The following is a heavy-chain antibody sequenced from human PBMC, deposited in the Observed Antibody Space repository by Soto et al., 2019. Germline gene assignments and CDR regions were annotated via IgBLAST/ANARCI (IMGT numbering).Heavy chain of an antibody. Sequence: PSETLSLTCTVSGGSISSGGYYWSWIRQHPGKGLEWIGYIYYSGSTYYNPSLKSRVSMSVDTSKNQFSLKLSSVTAADTAVYYCARGGRDGYNFLDYWGQGTLVTVSS. D-gene: IGHD5-12*01. V-gene: IGHV4-31*03. CDR2: IYYSGST. CDR3: ARGGRDGYNFLDY. CDR1: GGSISSGGYY. J-gene: IGHJ4*02.